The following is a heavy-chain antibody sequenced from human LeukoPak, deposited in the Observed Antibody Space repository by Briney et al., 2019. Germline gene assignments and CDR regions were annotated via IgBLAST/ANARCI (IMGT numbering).Heavy chain of an antibody. CDR1: GYSFTSYW. D-gene: IGHD5-12*01. CDR3: ARGGKSAYGWFDP. J-gene: IGHJ5*02. V-gene: IGHV5-10-1*01. Sequence: GESLKISCKGSGYSFTSYWISWVRQVPGKGLEWMGTIDPSDSYTNYSPSFQGHVTISADKSISTAYLQWSSLKASDTAMYYCARGGKSAYGWFDPWGQGALATVSS. CDR2: IDPSDSYT.